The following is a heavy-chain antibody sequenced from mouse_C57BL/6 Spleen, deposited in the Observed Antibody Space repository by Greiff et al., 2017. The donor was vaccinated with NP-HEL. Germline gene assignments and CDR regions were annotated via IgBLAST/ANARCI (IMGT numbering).Heavy chain of an antibody. CDR2: IDPENGDT. CDR3: TTRLLLRRDY. J-gene: IGHJ2*01. Sequence: VQLQQSGAELVRPGASVKLSCTASGFNIKDDYMHWVKQRPEQGLEWIGWIDPENGDTEYASKFQGKATITADTSSNTAYLQLSSLTSEDTAVYYCTTRLLLRRDYWGQGTTLTVSS. V-gene: IGHV14-4*01. D-gene: IGHD1-1*01. CDR1: GFNIKDDY.